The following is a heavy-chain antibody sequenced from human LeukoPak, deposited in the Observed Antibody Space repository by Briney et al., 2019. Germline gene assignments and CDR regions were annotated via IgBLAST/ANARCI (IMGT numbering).Heavy chain of an antibody. CDR1: GFTFTNYA. CDR3: ARGFVLGAAKNYFDY. V-gene: IGHV3-30-3*01. CDR2: ISYDGTNK. D-gene: IGHD2-21*02. Sequence: SLRLSCAASGFTFTNYALHWVRQAPGKGLERVAVISYDGTNKYDADSVKGRFTISRDNSKNTLSLQMYSLRAEDTALYYCARGFVLGAAKNYFDYWGQGALVTVSS. J-gene: IGHJ4*02.